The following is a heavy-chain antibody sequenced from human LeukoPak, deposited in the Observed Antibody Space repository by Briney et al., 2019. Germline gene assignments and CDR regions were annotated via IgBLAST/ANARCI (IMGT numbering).Heavy chain of an antibody. CDR1: GFTVSNNY. V-gene: IGHV3-53*01. D-gene: IGHD4-17*01. CDR2: IYSGGST. CDR3: ARVDYGDYLFDY. Sequence: SGGSLRLSCAASGFTVSNNYMSWVRQAPGKGLEWVSVIYSGGSTYYADSVQGRFTISRDNSKNTLYLQMNSLRAEDTAVYYCARVDYGDYLFDYWGQGTLVTVSS. J-gene: IGHJ4*02.